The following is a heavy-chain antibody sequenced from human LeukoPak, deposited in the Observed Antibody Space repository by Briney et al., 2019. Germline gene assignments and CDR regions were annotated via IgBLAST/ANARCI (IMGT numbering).Heavy chain of an antibody. CDR3: ARSCSGGSCYREPIGY. CDR1: GYTFTSYG. Sequence: GASVKVSCKASGYTFTSYGISWVRQAPGQGLEWMGWISAYNGNTNYAQKLQGRVAMTTDTSTSTAYMELRSLRSDDTAVYYCARSCSGGSCYREPIGYWGQGTLVTVSS. CDR2: ISAYNGNT. V-gene: IGHV1-18*01. D-gene: IGHD2-15*01. J-gene: IGHJ4*02.